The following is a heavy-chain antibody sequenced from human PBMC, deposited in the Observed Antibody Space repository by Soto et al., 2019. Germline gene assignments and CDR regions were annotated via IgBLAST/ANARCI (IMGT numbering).Heavy chain of an antibody. V-gene: IGHV4-59*08. Sequence: LETLSLTCTVSGGSISSYYWSWIRQPPGKGLEWIGYIYYSGSTNYNPSLKSRVTISVDTSKNQFSLKLSSVTAADTAVYYCARRSAGDNFDYWGQGTLVTVSS. D-gene: IGHD4-17*01. J-gene: IGHJ4*02. CDR1: GGSISSYY. CDR2: IYYSGST. CDR3: ARRSAGDNFDY.